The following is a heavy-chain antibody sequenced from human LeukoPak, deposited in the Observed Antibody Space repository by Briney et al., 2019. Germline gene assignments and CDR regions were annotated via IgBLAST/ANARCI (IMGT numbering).Heavy chain of an antibody. V-gene: IGHV3-64D*09. J-gene: IGHJ3*02. CDR2: ISTDGGST. Sequence: GGSLRLSCSASGFPFSSYTMHWVRQAPGKGLEYISAISTDGGSTYYADSVKGRFTISRDNSKNTLYLQMSSLRPDDTAVYYCVTDHIEGALYAFDIWAKGQWSPSLQ. D-gene: IGHD1-26*01. CDR3: VTDHIEGALYAFDI. CDR1: GFPFSSYT.